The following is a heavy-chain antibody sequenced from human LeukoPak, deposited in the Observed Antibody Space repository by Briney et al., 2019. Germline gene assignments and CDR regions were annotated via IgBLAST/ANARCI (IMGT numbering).Heavy chain of an antibody. J-gene: IGHJ4*01. CDR2: FHPNSGDT. CDR1: GSTFTCYY. D-gene: IGHD4-23*01. V-gene: IGHV1-2*02. Sequence: ASVKVSCKSSGSTFTCYYRHWVRQAPGQGLEGMGCFHPNSGDTNYAQTFQGRVTMTRDTSISTASMELSRLRSADTAVYFCARDGYGGNSFDGGGQRTLVTV. CDR3: ARDGYGGNSFDG.